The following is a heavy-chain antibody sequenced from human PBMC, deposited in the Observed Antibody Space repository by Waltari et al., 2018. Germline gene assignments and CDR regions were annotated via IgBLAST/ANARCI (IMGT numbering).Heavy chain of an antibody. V-gene: IGHV4-39*01. CDR3: ATYIGASVGTAAFDV. CDR1: GGSIDTPKHY. J-gene: IGHJ3*01. Sequence: QLQLQESGPGPVKPSETLSPTCSVSGGSIDTPKHYWSWIRQPPGQGLEWIGTIYYAGTTNTNPSLRSRLTMSRDTSKNQLSLTLGSTTAADTAVYYCATYIGASVGTAAFDVWGQGTMVTVSS. D-gene: IGHD5-12*01. CDR2: IYYAGTT.